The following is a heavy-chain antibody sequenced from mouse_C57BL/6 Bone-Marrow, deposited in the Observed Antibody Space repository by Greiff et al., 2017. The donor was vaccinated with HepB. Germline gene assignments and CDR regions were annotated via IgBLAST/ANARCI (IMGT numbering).Heavy chain of an antibody. CDR2: ISDGGSYT. J-gene: IGHJ1*03. CDR3: ARDNRVDWYFDV. CDR1: GFTFSSYA. V-gene: IGHV5-4*01. Sequence: EVKLVESGGGLVKPGGSLKLSCAASGFTFSSYAISWVRQTPEKRLEWVATISDGGSYTYYPDNVKGRFTISRDNAKNNLYLQMSHLKSEDTAMYYCARDNRVDWYFDVWGTGTTVTVSS.